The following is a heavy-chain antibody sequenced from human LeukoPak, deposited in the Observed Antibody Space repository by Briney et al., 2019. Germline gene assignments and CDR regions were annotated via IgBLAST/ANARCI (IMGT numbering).Heavy chain of an antibody. Sequence: SETLSLTCTVSGGSIYSSTYYWGWIRQPPGKGLQWIGTISDSGSTYYNPSLKSRVTISVDTSKKQLSLKLSSVTAADTAVYYCARGSGSTSFVYWGQGTLVTVSS. CDR3: ARGSGSTSFVY. CDR2: ISDSGST. CDR1: GGSIYSSTYY. V-gene: IGHV4-39*07. J-gene: IGHJ4*02. D-gene: IGHD2-2*01.